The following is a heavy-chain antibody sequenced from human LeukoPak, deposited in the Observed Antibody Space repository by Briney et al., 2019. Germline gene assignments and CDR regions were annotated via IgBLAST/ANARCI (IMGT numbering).Heavy chain of an antibody. CDR1: GGTFSSYA. Sequence: ASVKVSCKASGGTFSSYAISWVRQAPGQGLEWMGRIIPIFGTANYAQKFQGRVTITTDESTSTAYMELSSLRPEDTAVYYCARQCSGGSCYSPVWFDPWGQGTLVTVSS. J-gene: IGHJ5*02. CDR2: IIPIFGTA. CDR3: ARQCSGGSCYSPVWFDP. V-gene: IGHV1-69*05. D-gene: IGHD2-15*01.